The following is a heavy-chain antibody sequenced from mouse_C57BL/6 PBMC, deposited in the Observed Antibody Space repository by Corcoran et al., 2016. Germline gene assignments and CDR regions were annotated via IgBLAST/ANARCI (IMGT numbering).Heavy chain of an antibody. Sequence: DVQLQESGPGLVKPSQSLSLTCSVTGYSITSGYYWNWIRQFPGNKLEWMGYISYDGSNNYNPSLKNRISITRDTSKNQFFLKLNSVTTEDTATYYCARALITTNWYFDVWGTGTTVTVSS. D-gene: IGHD1-1*01. CDR2: ISYDGSN. CDR3: ARALITTNWYFDV. V-gene: IGHV3-6*01. CDR1: GYSITSGYY. J-gene: IGHJ1*03.